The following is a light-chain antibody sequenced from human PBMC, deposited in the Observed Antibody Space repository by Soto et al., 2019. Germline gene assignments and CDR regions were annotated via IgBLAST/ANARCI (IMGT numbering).Light chain of an antibody. J-gene: IGKJ1*01. CDR3: QQYGTSPKT. Sequence: ENVFTPSPVPPSLSPGPRAPLSWRASQSVSSGNLAWYQQKPGQAPRLLIYGTSNRATGIPDRFTGSGSGTEFTLTIIRLEREDFAVYYCQQYGTSPKTFGQGTKVDIK. V-gene: IGKV3-20*01. CDR2: GTS. CDR1: QSVSSGN.